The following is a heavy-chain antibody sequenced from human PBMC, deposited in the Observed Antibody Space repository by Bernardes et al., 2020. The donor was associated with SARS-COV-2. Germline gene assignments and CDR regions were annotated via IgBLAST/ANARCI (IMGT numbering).Heavy chain of an antibody. CDR3: ARDAVSSGWCDAFDI. J-gene: IGHJ3*02. Sequence: GGSLRLSCAASGFTFSDYYMSWIRQAPGKGLEWVSYISSSGSTIYYADSVKGRFTISRDNAKNSLYLQMNSLRAEDTAVYYCARDAVSSGWCDAFDIWGQGTMVTVSS. CDR1: GFTFSDYY. D-gene: IGHD6-19*01. V-gene: IGHV3-11*01. CDR2: ISSSGSTI.